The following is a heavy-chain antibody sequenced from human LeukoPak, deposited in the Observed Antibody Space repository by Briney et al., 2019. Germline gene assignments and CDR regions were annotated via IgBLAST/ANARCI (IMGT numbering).Heavy chain of an antibody. CDR2: IWYDGSNK. CDR3: ARDTPTTVTTGGFDY. D-gene: IGHD4-17*01. CDR1: GFTFSSYG. Sequence: PGGSLRLSCAASGFTFSSYGMHWVRQAPGKGLEWVAVIWYDGSNKYYADSVKGRFTISRDNSKNTLYLQMNSLRAEDTAVYYCARDTPTTVTTGGFDYWGQGTLVTVSS. V-gene: IGHV3-33*01. J-gene: IGHJ4*02.